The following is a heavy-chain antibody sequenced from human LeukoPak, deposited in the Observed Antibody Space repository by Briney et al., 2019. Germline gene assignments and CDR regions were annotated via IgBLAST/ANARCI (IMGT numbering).Heavy chain of an antibody. CDR1: GFTVSSNY. V-gene: IGHV3-66*01. J-gene: IGHJ4*02. CDR3: AREPLATTVVKTHY. Sequence: GGSLRLSCAASGFTVSSNYMSWVRQAPGKGLEWVSVIYSGGSTYYADSVKGRFTISRDNSKNTLYLQMNSLRAEDTAVYYCAREPLATTVVKTHYWGQGTLATVSS. CDR2: IYSGGST. D-gene: IGHD4-23*01.